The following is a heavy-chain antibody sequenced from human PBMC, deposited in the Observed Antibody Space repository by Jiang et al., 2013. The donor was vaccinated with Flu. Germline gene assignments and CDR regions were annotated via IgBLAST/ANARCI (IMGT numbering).Heavy chain of an antibody. J-gene: IGHJ4*02. CDR3: ARGRDKAIDY. D-gene: IGHD2-21*02. CDR1: GYIFTSYW. V-gene: IGHV5-51*01. Sequence: SLKISCKTSGYIFTSYWIAWVRQMPGKGLEWMGIIYPGDSDTRYSPSFQGQVTISVDKSISTAYLQWSSLKASDTAMFYCARGRDKAIDYWGQGTLVSVSS. CDR2: IYPGDSDT.